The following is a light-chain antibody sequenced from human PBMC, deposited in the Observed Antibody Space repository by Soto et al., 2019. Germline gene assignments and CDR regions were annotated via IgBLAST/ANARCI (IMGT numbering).Light chain of an antibody. J-gene: IGLJ1*01. CDR3: SSYTSNNTPA. CDR2: DVS. CDR1: SSDVGGYNY. V-gene: IGLV2-14*01. Sequence: QSALTQPASVSGSPGQSITISCTGTSSDVGGYNYVSWYQQHPGKAPKLMIYDVSNRPSRVSNRFSGSKSGNTASLTISGLQAEDEADYYCSSYTSNNTPAFGTGTKVTVL.